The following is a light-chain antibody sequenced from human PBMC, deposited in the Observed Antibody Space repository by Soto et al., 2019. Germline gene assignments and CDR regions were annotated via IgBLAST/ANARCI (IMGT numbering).Light chain of an antibody. V-gene: IGKV1-5*03. CDR3: QQYNIYWT. CDR1: QRLRSW. J-gene: IGKJ1*01. CDR2: KAS. Sequence: DIPMTQSPSTLSASVGDRVTITCRASQRLRSWLAWYQQKPGKAPKLLIYKASSLESGVPSRFSGSGSGTEFTLTISSLQPDDFATYYCQQYNIYWTFGQGTKVEIK.